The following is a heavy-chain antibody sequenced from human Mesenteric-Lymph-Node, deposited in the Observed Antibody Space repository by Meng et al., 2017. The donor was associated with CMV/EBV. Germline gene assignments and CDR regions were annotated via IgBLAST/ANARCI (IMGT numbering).Heavy chain of an antibody. CDR1: GFTFSNAW. D-gene: IGHD3-10*01. CDR3: AADDYGSGSYLFDY. V-gene: IGHV3-15*01. CDR2: IKSKTDGGTT. J-gene: IGHJ4*02. Sequence: GASLKISCAASGFTFSNAWMSWVRQAPGKGLEWVGRIKSKTDGGTTDYAAPVKGRFTFSRDDSKNTLYLQMNSLKTEDTAVYYCAADDYGSGSYLFDYWGQGTLVTVSS.